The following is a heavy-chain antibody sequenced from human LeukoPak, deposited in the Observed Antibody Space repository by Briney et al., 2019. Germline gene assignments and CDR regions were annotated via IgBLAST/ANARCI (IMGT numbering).Heavy chain of an antibody. V-gene: IGHV3-11*04. J-gene: IGHJ4*02. Sequence: GGSLRLSCAASGFTFSDYYMSWIRQAPGKGLEWVSYISSSGSTIYYANSVKGRFTISRDNAKNSLYLQMNSLRAEDTAVYYCASCASYQQLFPYWGQGTLVTVSS. D-gene: IGHD2-2*01. CDR2: ISSSGSTI. CDR1: GFTFSDYY. CDR3: ASCASYQQLFPY.